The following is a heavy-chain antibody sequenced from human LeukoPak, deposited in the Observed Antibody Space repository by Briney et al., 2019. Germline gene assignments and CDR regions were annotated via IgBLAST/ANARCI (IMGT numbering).Heavy chain of an antibody. CDR1: GGTFSRFT. D-gene: IGHD3-22*01. Sequence: ASVKVSCKASGGTFSRFTISWVRQAPGQGFEWMGGITPIFGTANYAQKFQGRVTITADESTSTAYMELSSLRSEDTAVYYCARGGHYYDSSGYYWSGGYWGQGTLVTVSS. CDR3: ARGGHYYDSSGYYWSGGY. J-gene: IGHJ4*02. CDR2: ITPIFGTA. V-gene: IGHV1-69*13.